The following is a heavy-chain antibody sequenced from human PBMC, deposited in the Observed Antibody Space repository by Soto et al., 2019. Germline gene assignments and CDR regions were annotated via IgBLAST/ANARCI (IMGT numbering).Heavy chain of an antibody. CDR1: GFTFSSYG. V-gene: IGHV3-30*18. CDR2: ISYDGSNK. CDR3: AKDGSITMVRGDYYFDY. Sequence: QVQLVESGGGGVQPGRSLRLSCAASGFTFSSYGMHWVRQAPGKGLEWVAVISYDGSNKYYADSVKGRFTISRDNSKNTLYLQMNSLRAEDTAVYYCAKDGSITMVRGDYYFDYWGQGTLVTVSS. J-gene: IGHJ4*02. D-gene: IGHD3-10*01.